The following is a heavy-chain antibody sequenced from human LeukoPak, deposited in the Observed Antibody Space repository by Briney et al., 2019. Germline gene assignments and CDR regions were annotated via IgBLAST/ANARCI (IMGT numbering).Heavy chain of an antibody. Sequence: SETLSLTCTVSGGSISSYYWTWIRQPAGKGLEWIGRIYTSGSTSYNPSLKSRVTMSVDTSKNQFSLKLSSVTAADTAVYYCALTGVFWSGYYHYYMDVWGKGTTVTVSS. CDR2: IYTSGST. V-gene: IGHV4-4*07. D-gene: IGHD3-3*01. J-gene: IGHJ6*03. CDR3: ALTGVFWSGYYHYYMDV. CDR1: GGSISSYY.